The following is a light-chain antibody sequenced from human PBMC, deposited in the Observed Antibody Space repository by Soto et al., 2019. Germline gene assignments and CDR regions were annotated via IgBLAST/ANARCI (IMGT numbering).Light chain of an antibody. CDR2: RTS. V-gene: IGKV3-15*01. J-gene: IGKJ2*01. Sequence: ETVMTQSPATLSVSPGERATLSCRASQSISSNLAWYQQKPGQAPRLLMFRTSTRATGVPARFSGSGSGTEFNITISSLQSEDFAVYYCQQYNNWPRTFGQGTKLEIK. CDR1: QSISSN. CDR3: QQYNNWPRT.